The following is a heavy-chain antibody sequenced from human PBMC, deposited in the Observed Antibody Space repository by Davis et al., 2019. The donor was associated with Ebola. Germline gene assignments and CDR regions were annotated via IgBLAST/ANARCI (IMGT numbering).Heavy chain of an antibody. D-gene: IGHD6-13*01. CDR3: AGSSTWYHSAEY. J-gene: IGHJ4*02. CDR1: GYTFTSYA. V-gene: IGHV1-3*01. Sequence: AASVKVSCKASGYTFTSYAIHWVRQAPGQRLKWMGWINAGNGNTKYSQKFQGRVTITRDTSASTAYMELSSLRSEDTAVYCCAGSSTWYHSAEYWGQGTLVTVSS. CDR2: INAGNGNT.